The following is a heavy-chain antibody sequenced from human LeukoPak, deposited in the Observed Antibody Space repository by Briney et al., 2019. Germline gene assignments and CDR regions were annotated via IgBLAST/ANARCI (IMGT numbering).Heavy chain of an antibody. J-gene: IGHJ5*02. CDR2: AGNDGRIK. D-gene: IGHD2-8*01. Sequence: GGSLRLSCAASGFTFTTRGMHWVRQAPGKGGQWVAFAGNDGRIKYNENSVEGRFTISRDNSKNTLYLQMNSLRPEDTAVYYCATTEGVTDKWLDPWGQGTQVTVSS. CDR3: ATTEGVTDKWLDP. CDR1: GFTFTTRG. V-gene: IGHV3-30*02.